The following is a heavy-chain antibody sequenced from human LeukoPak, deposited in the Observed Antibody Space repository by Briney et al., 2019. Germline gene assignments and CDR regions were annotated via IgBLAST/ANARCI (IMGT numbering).Heavy chain of an antibody. V-gene: IGHV3-23*01. Sequence: GGSLRLFCAASGYTFSSYVMTWVRQAPGKGLEWVSTLSTNGATTFYADSVKGRFTISRDNSKNTLFLQMNTLRAEDTAVYYCAKDIWGSASYGPFDYWGQGTLVTVSS. D-gene: IGHD3-10*01. CDR1: GYTFSSYV. J-gene: IGHJ4*02. CDR3: AKDIWGSASYGPFDY. CDR2: LSTNGATT.